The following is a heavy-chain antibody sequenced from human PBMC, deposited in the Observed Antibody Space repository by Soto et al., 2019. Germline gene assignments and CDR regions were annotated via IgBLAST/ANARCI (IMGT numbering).Heavy chain of an antibody. J-gene: IGHJ4*02. V-gene: IGHV4-4*02. CDR2: IYHSGST. Sequence: SETLSLTCAVSGGSISSSNWWSWVRQPPGKGLEWIGEIYHSGSTNYNPSLKSRVTISVGKSKNLFSLNLTSVTAADTAVYYCARVGYYFDYWGQGTLVTVS. CDR1: GGSISSSNW. CDR3: ARVGYYFDY.